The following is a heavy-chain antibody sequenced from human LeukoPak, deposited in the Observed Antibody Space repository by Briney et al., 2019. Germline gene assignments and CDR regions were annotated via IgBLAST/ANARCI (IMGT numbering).Heavy chain of an antibody. Sequence: GGSLRLSCVASGFTFNHYAMSWVRQAPGKGLEWVASVSENGDGTMYPDSVKGRFTISRDNSRKTVLLEVNSLRVEDAATYYCARGWTTFHYWGQGAMVTVSS. V-gene: IGHV3-23*01. CDR3: ARGWTTFHY. CDR1: GFTFNHYA. D-gene: IGHD1-1*01. J-gene: IGHJ4*02. CDR2: VSENGDGT.